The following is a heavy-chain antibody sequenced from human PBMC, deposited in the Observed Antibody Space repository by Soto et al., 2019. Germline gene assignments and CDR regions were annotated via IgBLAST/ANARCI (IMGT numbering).Heavy chain of an antibody. Sequence: QVQLQESGPGLVKPSQTLSLTCTVSGGSISSSSYYWSWIRQHPGKGLEWIGYIHYSGNTRYNPSLKSRLTISVDTSKNQFSLMLSSLTAADTAVYFCARARVPYSSTWYRYDYYGMDIWGQGTTVTVSS. CDR2: IHYSGNT. J-gene: IGHJ6*02. CDR1: GGSISSSSYY. CDR3: ARARVPYSSTWYRYDYYGMDI. D-gene: IGHD6-13*01. V-gene: IGHV4-31*03.